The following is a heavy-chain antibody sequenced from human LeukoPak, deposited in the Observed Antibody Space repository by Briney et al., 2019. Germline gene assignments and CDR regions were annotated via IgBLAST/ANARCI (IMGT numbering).Heavy chain of an antibody. Sequence: SETLSLTCAVYGGSFSGYYWSWIRQPPGKGREWIGEINHSGSTNYNPSLKSRVTISVDTSKNQFSLKLSSVTAADTAVYYCARVVGAIYYFDYWGQGTLVTVSS. D-gene: IGHD1-26*01. CDR2: INHSGST. CDR1: GGSFSGYY. V-gene: IGHV4-34*01. CDR3: ARVVGAIYYFDY. J-gene: IGHJ4*02.